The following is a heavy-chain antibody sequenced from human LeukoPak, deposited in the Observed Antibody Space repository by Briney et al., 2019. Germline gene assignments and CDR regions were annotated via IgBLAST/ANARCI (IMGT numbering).Heavy chain of an antibody. V-gene: IGHV3-11*03. J-gene: IGHJ3*02. Sequence: NPGGSLRLSCAASGFTFSDYYMSWIRQARGKGLEWVSYISSSSSYTNYADSVKGRFTIYRDNAKNSLYLQMNSLRAEDTAVYYCAATNMGIVGAKGAFDIWGQGTMVTVSS. CDR3: AATNMGIVGAKGAFDI. CDR2: ISSSSSYT. D-gene: IGHD1-26*01. CDR1: GFTFSDYY.